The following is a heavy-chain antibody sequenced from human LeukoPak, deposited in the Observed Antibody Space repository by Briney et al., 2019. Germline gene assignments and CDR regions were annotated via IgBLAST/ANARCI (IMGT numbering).Heavy chain of an antibody. J-gene: IGHJ4*02. CDR2: INQGGSEK. Sequence: GGSLRLSCAASGFPFSSYWMSWVRQAPGKGLEWVAKINQGGSEKYYVDFVKGRFTISRDHAKNSVYLQMSSLRAEDTAVDYCARARVTMVRGVIITYYFDYWGQGTLVTVSS. CDR3: ARARVTMVRGVIITYYFDY. D-gene: IGHD3-10*01. V-gene: IGHV3-7*01. CDR1: GFPFSSYW.